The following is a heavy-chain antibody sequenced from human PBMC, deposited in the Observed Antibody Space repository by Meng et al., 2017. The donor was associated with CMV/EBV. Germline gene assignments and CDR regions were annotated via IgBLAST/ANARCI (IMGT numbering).Heavy chain of an antibody. CDR1: GGSISSGSYY. V-gene: IGHV4-61*02. D-gene: IGHD3-10*01. CDR2: IYTSGST. CDR3: ASVQGLGVS. J-gene: IGHJ4*02. Sequence: QVHLQESGPGLVNPSQTLSLTCTVSGGSISSGSYYWSWIRQPAGKGLEWIGRIYTSGSTNYNPSLKSRVTISVDTSKNQFSLKLSSVTAADTAVYYCASVQGLGVSWGQGTLVTVSS.